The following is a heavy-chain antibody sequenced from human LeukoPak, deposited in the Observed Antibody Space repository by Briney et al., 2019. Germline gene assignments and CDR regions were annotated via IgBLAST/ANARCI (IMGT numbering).Heavy chain of an antibody. D-gene: IGHD3-22*01. CDR3: ARLDYYDGSGYSGGAIFDY. CDR2: IYYSGST. Sequence: SETLSLTCTVSGGSISSYYWSWIRQPPGKGLEWIGYIYYSGSTNYNPSLKSRVTISVDTSKNQFSLKLSSVTAADTAVCYCARLDYYDGSGYSGGAIFDYWGQGTLVTVSS. CDR1: GGSISSYY. J-gene: IGHJ4*02. V-gene: IGHV4-59*01.